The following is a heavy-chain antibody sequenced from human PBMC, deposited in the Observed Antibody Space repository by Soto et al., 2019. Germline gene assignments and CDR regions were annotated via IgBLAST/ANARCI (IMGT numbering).Heavy chain of an antibody. CDR3: AKEHHITIFGVVYYYGMDV. D-gene: IGHD3-3*01. J-gene: IGHJ6*02. V-gene: IGHV3-30*18. CDR2: ISYDGSNK. CDR1: GFTFSSYG. Sequence: GGSLRLSCVASGFTFSSYGMHWVRQAPGKGLEWVAVISYDGSNKYYADSVKGRFTISRDNSKNTLYLQMNSLRAEDTAVYYCAKEHHITIFGVVYYYGMDVWGQGTTVTVSS.